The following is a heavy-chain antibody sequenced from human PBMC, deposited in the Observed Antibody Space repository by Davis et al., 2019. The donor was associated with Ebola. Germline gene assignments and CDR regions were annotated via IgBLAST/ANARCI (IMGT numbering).Heavy chain of an antibody. J-gene: IGHJ6*02. D-gene: IGHD5-18*01. Sequence: ASVKVSCKASGYTFTSYGISWVRQAPGQGLEWMGWISAYNGNTNYAQKLQGRVTMTTDTSTSTAYMELRSLRSDDTAVYYCARSEIRPGGYYGMDVWGQGTTVTVSS. CDR1: GYTFTSYG. CDR3: ARSEIRPGGYYGMDV. CDR2: ISAYNGNT. V-gene: IGHV1-18*04.